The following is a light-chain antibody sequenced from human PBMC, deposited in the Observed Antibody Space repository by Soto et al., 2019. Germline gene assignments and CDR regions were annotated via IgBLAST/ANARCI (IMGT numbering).Light chain of an antibody. V-gene: IGLV2-11*01. CDR1: SSDVGGYKY. J-gene: IGLJ2*01. CDR2: DVS. CDR3: CSYAGSFVV. Sequence: QSALTQPRSVSGSPGQSVTVSCTGTSSDVGGYKYVSCYQQHPGKAPKLMIYDVSKRPSGVPDRFSGSKSGNTASLTISGLQAEDEADYYCCSYAGSFVVFGGGTKLTVL.